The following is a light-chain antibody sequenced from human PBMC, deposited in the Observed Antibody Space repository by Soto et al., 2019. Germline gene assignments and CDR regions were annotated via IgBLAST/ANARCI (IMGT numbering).Light chain of an antibody. CDR1: QGISSF. CDR2: GAS. J-gene: IGKJ3*01. V-gene: IGKV1-9*01. CDR3: QQLNSFPIP. Sequence: IQLTQSPSSLSASVGDRVTITCRASQGISSFLAWYPQKPGKAPKLLIYGASTLQSGVPSRFSGSGSGTEFTLTIGSLQPEDFATYYCQQLNSFPIPFGPGTKVDIK.